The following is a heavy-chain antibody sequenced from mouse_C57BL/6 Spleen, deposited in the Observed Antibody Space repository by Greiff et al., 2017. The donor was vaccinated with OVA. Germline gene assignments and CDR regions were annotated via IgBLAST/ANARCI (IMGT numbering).Heavy chain of an antibody. D-gene: IGHD1-1*01. Sequence: VKLQQPGAELVRPGSSVKLSCKASGYTFTSYWMHWVKQRPIQGLEWIGNIDPSDSETHYNQKFKDKATLTVDKSSSTAYMQLSSLTSEDSAVYYCARGDTTVYFDYWGQGTTLTVSS. J-gene: IGHJ2*01. CDR2: IDPSDSET. CDR1: GYTFTSYW. V-gene: IGHV1-52*01. CDR3: ARGDTTVYFDY.